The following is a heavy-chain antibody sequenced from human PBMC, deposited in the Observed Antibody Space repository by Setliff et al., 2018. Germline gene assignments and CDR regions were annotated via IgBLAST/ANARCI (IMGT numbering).Heavy chain of an antibody. CDR1: GGSISSRTYY. CDR2: IYTSWST. Sequence: SETLSLTCTVSGGSISSRTYYWSWIRQPAGKGLEWIGHIYTSWSTVYNPSLKIRVTISLDTSKNQFSLDLSSVTAADTAVYYCARVSGFLYIDVWGNGTTVTVSS. D-gene: IGHD3-3*01. V-gene: IGHV4-61*09. J-gene: IGHJ6*03. CDR3: ARVSGFLYIDV.